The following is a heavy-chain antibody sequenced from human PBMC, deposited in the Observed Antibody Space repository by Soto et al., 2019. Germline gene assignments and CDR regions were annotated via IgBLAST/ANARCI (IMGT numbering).Heavy chain of an antibody. D-gene: IGHD2-2*03. CDR3: AKVGWI. V-gene: IGHV3-23*01. CDR2: ISDRGDAT. CDR1: GLTFSRHA. Sequence: EVQLLESGGGLLPPGGSLRLSCEASGLTFSRHAMTWVRQAPGKGLQWVSTISDRGDATYYADSVKGRFSISRDNSKNTLYHQMNSLRAEDTAVYYCAKVGWIGGQGTLVTVSS. J-gene: IGHJ4*02.